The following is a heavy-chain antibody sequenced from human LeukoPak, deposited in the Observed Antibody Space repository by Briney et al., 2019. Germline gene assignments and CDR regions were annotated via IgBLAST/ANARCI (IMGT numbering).Heavy chain of an antibody. D-gene: IGHD2-2*01. CDR3: AKLGRYQKPLDDY. CDR1: GFTFRSYF. V-gene: IGHV3-23*01. J-gene: IGHJ4*02. Sequence: SGGSLRLSWAASGFTFRSYFMTWVRQAPGKGLEWVSDISDDGGSPHYADFVKGRFTVSRDNSKNTLFLQMHSLRGDDTAIYYCAKLGRYQKPLDDYWGQGTPVTVSS. CDR2: ISDDGGSP.